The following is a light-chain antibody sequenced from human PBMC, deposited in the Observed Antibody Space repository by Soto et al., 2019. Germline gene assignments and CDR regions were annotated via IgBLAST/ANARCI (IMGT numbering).Light chain of an antibody. CDR1: RSDVGGYNY. CDR3: SSYAGSNNLGV. J-gene: IGLJ1*01. V-gene: IGLV2-8*01. Sequence: QSVLTQPPSASGSHGQSVPISCTGTRSDVGGYNYVSWYQQHPGKAPKLMIYEVSKRPSGVPDRFSASKSGNTASLTVSGLQAEDEADYYCSSYAGSNNLGVFGTGTKVTVL. CDR2: EVS.